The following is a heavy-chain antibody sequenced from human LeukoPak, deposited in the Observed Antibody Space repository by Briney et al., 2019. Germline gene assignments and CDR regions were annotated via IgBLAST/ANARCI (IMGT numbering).Heavy chain of an antibody. CDR3: VRALGSSSADS. Sequence: GGSLRLSCAASGFTFASSWVSWVRQAPGKGLEWVANIKQDGSEKYYVDSVEGRFTVSRDNAKNSLSLQMNSLRGEDTAVYYCVRALGSSSADSWGQGTLVTVSS. D-gene: IGHD6-6*01. V-gene: IGHV3-7*01. CDR1: GFTFASSW. J-gene: IGHJ4*02. CDR2: IKQDGSEK.